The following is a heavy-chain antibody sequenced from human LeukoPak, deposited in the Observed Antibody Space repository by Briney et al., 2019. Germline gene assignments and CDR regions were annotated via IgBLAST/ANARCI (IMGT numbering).Heavy chain of an antibody. J-gene: IGHJ4*02. CDR3: ASSGEHFDY. CDR2: ISSSSSTI. Sequence: GGSLRLSCAASGFTFSSYSMNWVRQAPGKGLEWVSYISSSSSTIYYADSVKGRFTISRDNAKNSLYLQMNSLRAEDTAVYYCASSGEHFDYWGQGALVTVSS. V-gene: IGHV3-48*01. D-gene: IGHD3-10*01. CDR1: GFTFSSYS.